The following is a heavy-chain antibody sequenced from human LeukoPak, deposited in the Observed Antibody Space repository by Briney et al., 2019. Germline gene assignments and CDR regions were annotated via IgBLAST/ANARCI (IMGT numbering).Heavy chain of an antibody. CDR1: GFTFSSYA. V-gene: IGHV3-23*01. J-gene: IGHJ6*03. CDR3: AKNDGNLPYYYYYMDV. CDR2: ISGSGGST. Sequence: GGSLRLSCAASGFTFSSYAMSWVRQAPGKGLEWVSTISGSGGSTYNADFVKARFTISRDNSKITVYLQMNSLRAEDTAVYYCAKNDGNLPYYYYYMDVWGKGTTVTVPS. D-gene: IGHD1-1*01.